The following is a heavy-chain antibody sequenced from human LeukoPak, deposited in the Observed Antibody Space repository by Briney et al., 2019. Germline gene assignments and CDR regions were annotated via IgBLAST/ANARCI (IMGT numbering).Heavy chain of an antibody. V-gene: IGHV4-39*02. CDR3: ARDLGFSGDAFDI. D-gene: IGHD3-10*01. Sequence: SETLSLTCSVSGGSISSSTYYWGWIRQPPGRGLEWIGSIYYSGSTYYNPSLKSRVTISVDTSKNQFSLKLSSVTAADTAVYHCARDLGFSGDAFDIWGQGTMVTVSS. J-gene: IGHJ3*02. CDR2: IYYSGST. CDR1: GGSISSSTYY.